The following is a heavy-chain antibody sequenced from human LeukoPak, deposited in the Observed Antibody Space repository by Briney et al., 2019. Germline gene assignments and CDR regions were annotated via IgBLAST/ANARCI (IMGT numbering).Heavy chain of an antibody. J-gene: IGHJ3*02. D-gene: IGHD3-22*01. CDR1: GYTFTGYY. CDR3: ARGPYYYDSSGRYDAFDI. Sequence: ASVKVSCKASGYTFTGYYMHWVRQATGQGPEWMGWMNPNSGNTGYAQKFQGRVTITRNTSISTAYMELSSLRSEDTAVYYCARGPYYYDSSGRYDAFDIWGQGTMVTVSS. CDR2: MNPNSGNT. V-gene: IGHV1-8*03.